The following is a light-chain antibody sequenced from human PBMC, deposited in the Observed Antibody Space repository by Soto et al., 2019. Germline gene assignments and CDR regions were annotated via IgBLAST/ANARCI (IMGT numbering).Light chain of an antibody. CDR3: QQYHSVPYT. CDR1: RDIHTW. J-gene: IGKJ2*01. Sequence: DIQMTQSPSTLSASPGDRVMMTCRASRDIHTWLARYQQKPGKAPELLIFEVYKLKSGVPSRFSGSESEIDFTLTINGLQPDDFATYYCQQYHSVPYTFGQGTKLEI. V-gene: IGKV1-5*03. CDR2: EVY.